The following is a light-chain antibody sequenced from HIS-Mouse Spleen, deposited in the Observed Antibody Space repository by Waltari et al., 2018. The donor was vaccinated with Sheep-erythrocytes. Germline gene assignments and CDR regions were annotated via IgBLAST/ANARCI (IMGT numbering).Light chain of an antibody. Sequence: QMTQSPSSLSASVGDRVTITCQASQDISNYLNWYQQKPGKAPKLLIYDASNLETGVPSRFSGSGSVTDFTFTISSLQPEDIATYYCQQYDNLPLTFGGGTKVEIK. CDR3: QQYDNLPLT. V-gene: IGKV1-33*01. CDR1: QDISNY. CDR2: DAS. J-gene: IGKJ4*01.